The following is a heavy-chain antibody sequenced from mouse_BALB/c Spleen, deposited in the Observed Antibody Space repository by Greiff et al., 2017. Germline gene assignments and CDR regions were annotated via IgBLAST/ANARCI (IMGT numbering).Heavy chain of an antibody. V-gene: IGHV2-6-2*01. D-gene: IGHD2-1*01. Sequence: VQLLESGPDLVAPSQTLSITCTVSGFSLTSYGVHWVRQPPGKGLEWLVVIWSDGSTTYNSALKSRLSISKDNSKSQVFLKMNSLQTDDTAMYYCARQEFYYGNYVGAMDYWGQGTSVTVSS. J-gene: IGHJ4*01. CDR3: ARQEFYYGNYVGAMDY. CDR1: GFSLTSYG. CDR2: IWSDGST.